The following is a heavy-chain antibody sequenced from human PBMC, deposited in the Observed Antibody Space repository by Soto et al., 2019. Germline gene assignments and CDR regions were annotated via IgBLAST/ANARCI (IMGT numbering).Heavy chain of an antibody. CDR3: ARFGYSRAYYGMDV. CDR2: ISSINYI. D-gene: IGHD1-26*01. CDR1: GFTFSSYS. V-gene: IGHV3-21*01. J-gene: IGHJ6*02. Sequence: EVQLVESGGGLVKPGGSLRLSCAASGFTFSSYSMNWVRQAPGKGLEWLSSISSINYIFYADSVKGRFTISRDNAKNSLYPPLNSLRAEDTAVYYCARFGYSRAYYGMDVWGQGTTVTVSS.